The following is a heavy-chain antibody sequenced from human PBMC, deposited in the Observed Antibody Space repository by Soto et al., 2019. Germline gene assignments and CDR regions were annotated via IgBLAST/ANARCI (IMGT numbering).Heavy chain of an antibody. CDR3: ARVVEEMWVTLYFDY. CDR1: GYTFTSYG. CDR2: ISAYNGNT. Sequence: QVQLVQSGAEVKKPGASVKVSCKASGYTFTSYGISWVRQAPGQGLEWMGWISAYNGNTNYAQKLQGRVTMTTDTSTSTAYMELRRLRSDDTAVYYCARVVEEMWVTLYFDYWGQGTLVTVSS. V-gene: IGHV1-18*04. J-gene: IGHJ4*02. D-gene: IGHD3-16*01.